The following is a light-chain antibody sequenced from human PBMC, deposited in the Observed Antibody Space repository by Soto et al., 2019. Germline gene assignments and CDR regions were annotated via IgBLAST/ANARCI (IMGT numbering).Light chain of an antibody. V-gene: IGKV3-20*01. J-gene: IGKJ2*01. CDR3: QQYGSAPLYT. CDR1: QSFSSRY. Sequence: EGVLTQSPGTLSLSPGERVTLSCRASQSFSSRYLAWYQQKPGQAPRLLIYGTSTRATGIPDRFSGSGSGTDFTLTISRLEPEDFAVYYCQQYGSAPLYTFGQGTKLEIK. CDR2: GTS.